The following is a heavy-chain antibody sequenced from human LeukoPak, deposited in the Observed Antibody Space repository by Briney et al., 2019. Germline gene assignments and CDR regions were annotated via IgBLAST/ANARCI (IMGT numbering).Heavy chain of an antibody. CDR1: GFTFSSYS. CDR3: ARDGSGIRGSLGY. Sequence: PGGSLRLSCAASGFTFSSYSMNWVSQAPGKGLEWVSSISSSSSYIYYADSVKGRFTISRDNAKNSLYLQMNSLRAEDTAVYYCARDGSGIRGSLGYWGQGTLVAVSS. V-gene: IGHV3-21*01. CDR2: ISSSSSYI. D-gene: IGHD3-16*01. J-gene: IGHJ4*02.